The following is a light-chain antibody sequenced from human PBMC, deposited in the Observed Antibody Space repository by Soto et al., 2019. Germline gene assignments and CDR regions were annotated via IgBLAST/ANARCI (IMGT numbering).Light chain of an antibody. Sequence: QSALTQPRSVSGSPGQSVTISCTGTSSDVGGYNSVSWHQQHPGKAPKLMIYDVNKRPSGVPDRFSGSKSGNKASLTISGLQAEDEADYYCSSYTSSSTYVFGTGNKVTAL. V-gene: IGLV2-11*01. J-gene: IGLJ1*01. CDR1: SSDVGGYNS. CDR3: SSYTSSSTYV. CDR2: DVN.